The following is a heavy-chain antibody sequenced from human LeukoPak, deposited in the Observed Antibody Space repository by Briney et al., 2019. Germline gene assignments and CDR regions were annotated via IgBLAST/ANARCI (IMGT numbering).Heavy chain of an antibody. J-gene: IGHJ4*02. CDR3: ARDRHDYTHYFDY. Sequence: GGSLRLSCAASGFTFSTYWMTWVRQAPGKGLEWVANIKQDGSEKYYVDSVKGRFTISRDNAKNSMYLQMNSLRAGDTAVYYCARDRHDYTHYFDYWGQGTLVTVSS. CDR2: IKQDGSEK. V-gene: IGHV3-7*01. D-gene: IGHD4-11*01. CDR1: GFTFSTYW.